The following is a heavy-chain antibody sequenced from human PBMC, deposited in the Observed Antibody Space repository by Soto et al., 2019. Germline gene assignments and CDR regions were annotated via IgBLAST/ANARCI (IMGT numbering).Heavy chain of an antibody. Sequence: SVKVSCKASGGTFSSYAISWVRQAPGQGLEWMGGIIPIFGTANYAQKFQGRVTITADESTSTAYMELSSLRSEDTAVYYCARDGPYYYGSGSYYIGPGGYYGMDVWGQGTTVTVSS. CDR1: GGTFSSYA. V-gene: IGHV1-69*13. J-gene: IGHJ6*02. D-gene: IGHD3-10*01. CDR2: IIPIFGTA. CDR3: ARDGPYYYGSGSYYIGPGGYYGMDV.